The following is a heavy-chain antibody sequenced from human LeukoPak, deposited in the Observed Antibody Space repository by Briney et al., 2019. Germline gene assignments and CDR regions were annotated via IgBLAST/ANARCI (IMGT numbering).Heavy chain of an antibody. CDR1: GFTFSNSG. J-gene: IGHJ4*02. V-gene: IGHV3-30*02. Sequence: GGSLRLSCAASGFTFSNSGMHWVRQAPGKGLEWVAFIRYTGSLENYADSVKGRFTISRDTSKNTLYLQMNSLRPEDTAVYYCAKDLSGAYHFDYWGQGTLVTVSS. CDR2: IRYTGSLE. CDR3: AKDLSGAYHFDY. D-gene: IGHD1-26*01.